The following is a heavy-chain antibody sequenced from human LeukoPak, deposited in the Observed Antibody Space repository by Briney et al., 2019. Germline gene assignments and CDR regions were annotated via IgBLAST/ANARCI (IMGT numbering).Heavy chain of an antibody. CDR2: ISWNSGSI. CDR1: GFTFDDYA. D-gene: IGHD6-19*01. J-gene: IGHJ4*02. CDR3: AKTAPVKQFKVYYFDY. V-gene: IGHV3-9*01. Sequence: GGSLRLSCAASGFTFDDYAMHWVRQAPGKGLEWVSGISWNSGSIGYADSVRGRFTISRDNAKNSLYLQMNSLRAEDTAVYYCAKTAPVKQFKVYYFDYWGQGTLVTVSS.